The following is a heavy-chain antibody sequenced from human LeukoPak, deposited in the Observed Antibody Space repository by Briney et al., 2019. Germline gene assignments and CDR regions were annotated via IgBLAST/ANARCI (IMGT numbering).Heavy chain of an antibody. J-gene: IGHJ4*02. CDR1: GFTFSSYA. V-gene: IGHV3-23*01. D-gene: IGHD6-19*01. CDR2: ISGSGGST. Sequence: PGGSLRLSCGASGFTFSSYAMSWVRQAPGKGLEWVSAISGSGGSTYYADSVKGRFTISRDNSKNTLYLQMNSLRAEDTAVYYCAKDGNALSNRYSSGWYAIPLLDYWGQGTLVTVSS. CDR3: AKDGNALSNRYSSGWYAIPLLDY.